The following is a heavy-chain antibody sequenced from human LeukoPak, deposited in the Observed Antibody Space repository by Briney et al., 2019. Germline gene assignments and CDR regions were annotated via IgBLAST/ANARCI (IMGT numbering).Heavy chain of an antibody. CDR2: IQYDGSNQ. J-gene: IGHJ4*02. V-gene: IGHV3-30*02. CDR1: PFTFSSYG. Sequence: GGSLRLSCAASPFTFSSYGMHWVRQAPGKGLEWVAYIQYDGSNQQYADSVKGRFSISRDSSKNILYLQMNSLRAEDTAVYYCAKAYYYGSGSYYGYFDYWGQGTLVTVSS. CDR3: AKAYYYGSGSYYGYFDY. D-gene: IGHD3-10*01.